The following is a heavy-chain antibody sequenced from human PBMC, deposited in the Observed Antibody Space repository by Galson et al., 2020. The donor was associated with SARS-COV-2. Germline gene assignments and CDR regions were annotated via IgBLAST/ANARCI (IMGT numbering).Heavy chain of an antibody. CDR2: ISYDGSNK. CDR1: GFTFSSYG. D-gene: IGHD3-9*01. CDR3: AKGSILTGYYNGYYYGMDV. J-gene: IGHJ6*02. Sequence: QAGGSLRLSCAASGFTFSSYGMHWVRQAPGKGLEWVAVISYDGSNKYYADSVKGRFTISRDNSKNTLYLQMNSLRAEDTAVYYCAKGSILTGYYNGYYYGMDVWGQGTTVTVSS. V-gene: IGHV3-30*18.